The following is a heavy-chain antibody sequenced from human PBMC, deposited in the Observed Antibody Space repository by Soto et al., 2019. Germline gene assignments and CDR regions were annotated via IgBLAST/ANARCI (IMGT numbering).Heavy chain of an antibody. Sequence: ASVKVSCKISGHTLTELSMRWVRQAPGKGLEWMGGFDPEDGETIYAQKFQGRVTMTEDTSTDTAYMELSSLRSEDTAVYYCATRCSGGSCYPYYFDYWGQGTLVTVSS. CDR2: FDPEDGET. CDR3: ATRCSGGSCYPYYFDY. J-gene: IGHJ4*02. V-gene: IGHV1-24*01. D-gene: IGHD2-15*01. CDR1: GHTLTELS.